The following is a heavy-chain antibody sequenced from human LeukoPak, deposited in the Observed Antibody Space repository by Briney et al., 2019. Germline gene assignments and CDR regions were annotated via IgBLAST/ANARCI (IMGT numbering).Heavy chain of an antibody. CDR1: GGSFSGYH. V-gene: IGHV4-34*01. CDR3: ARLRYCTNGVCP. D-gene: IGHD2-8*01. CDR2: INHSGST. J-gene: IGHJ5*02. Sequence: SETLSLTCAVYGGSFSGYHWSWIRQPPGKGLEWIGEINHSGSTNYNPSLKSRVTISVDTSKNQFSLKLSSVTAADTAVYYCARLRYCTNGVCPWGQGTLVTVSS.